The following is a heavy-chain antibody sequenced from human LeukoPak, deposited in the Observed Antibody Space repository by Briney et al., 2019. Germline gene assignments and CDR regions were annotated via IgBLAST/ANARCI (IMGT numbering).Heavy chain of an antibody. Sequence: PGGSLRLSCAASGFTFSKYWMTWVRQAPGKGLEWVAVISYDGSNKYYADSVKGRFTISRDNSKNTLYLQMNSLRAEDTAVYYCAKDRELGIAAAGTGFDYWGQGTLVTVSS. CDR3: AKDRELGIAAAGTGFDY. CDR2: ISYDGSNK. CDR1: GFTFSKYW. V-gene: IGHV3-30*18. D-gene: IGHD6-13*01. J-gene: IGHJ4*02.